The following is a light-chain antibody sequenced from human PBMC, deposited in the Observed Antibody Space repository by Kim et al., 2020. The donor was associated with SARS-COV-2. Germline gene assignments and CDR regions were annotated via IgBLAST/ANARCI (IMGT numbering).Light chain of an antibody. CDR3: QQQDSRLPYT. J-gene: IGKJ2*01. V-gene: IGKV3-20*01. CDR2: GGA. Sequence: SPGAGATLTSSAGQRFRRTYYAWYQQQPSQAPSTLLNGGASRATGVIDRLSGSGGGTEYSITISSVEPEDFAVYYYQQQDSRLPYTFGQGTKLEI. CDR1: QRFRRTY.